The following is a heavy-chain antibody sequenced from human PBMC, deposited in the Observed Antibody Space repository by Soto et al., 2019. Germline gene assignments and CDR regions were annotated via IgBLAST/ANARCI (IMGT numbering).Heavy chain of an antibody. D-gene: IGHD3-10*01. Sequence: GGSLRLSCAASGFSFRSYYMIWVRQAQGRGLEWVSSXXPSSSFLSYADSVKGRFTLSRDNSKNPVNLXRNSXXDEDTAVYDCARVVTEYGSGSPNYSDYWGQGTLVTVSS. CDR2: XXPSSSFL. CDR1: GFSFRSYY. J-gene: IGHJ4*01. V-gene: IGHV3-21*06. CDR3: ARVVTEYGSGSPNYSDY.